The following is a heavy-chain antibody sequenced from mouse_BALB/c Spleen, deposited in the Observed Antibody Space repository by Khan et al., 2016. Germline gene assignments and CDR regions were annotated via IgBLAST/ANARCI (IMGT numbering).Heavy chain of an antibody. Sequence: VQLQQSGAELVRSGASVKLSCTASGLNIKDFYMHWVKQRPEQGLEWIGWIDPDNGDTEYDPNFQGKATMTADTSSNTAYLHRSSLPSEDTAVYYCALDGNIVAWFAYWGQGTLVTVSA. V-gene: IGHV14-4*02. CDR2: IDPDNGDT. D-gene: IGHD2-1*01. CDR1: GLNIKDFY. J-gene: IGHJ3*01. CDR3: ALDGNIVAWFAY.